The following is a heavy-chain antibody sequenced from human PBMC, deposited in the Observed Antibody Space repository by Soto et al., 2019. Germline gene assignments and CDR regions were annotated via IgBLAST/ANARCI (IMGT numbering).Heavy chain of an antibody. V-gene: IGHV4-59*01. CDR2: IYYSGST. D-gene: IGHD3-3*01. Sequence: QVQLQESGPGLVKPSETLSLTCTVSGGSISSYYWSWIRQPPGKGLEWIGYIYYSGSTNYNPSLKSRVTISVDTSKNQFSLKLSSVTAADTAVYYCARSQLEWLFGYNWFDPWGQGTLVTVSS. CDR3: ARSQLEWLFGYNWFDP. J-gene: IGHJ5*02. CDR1: GGSISSYY.